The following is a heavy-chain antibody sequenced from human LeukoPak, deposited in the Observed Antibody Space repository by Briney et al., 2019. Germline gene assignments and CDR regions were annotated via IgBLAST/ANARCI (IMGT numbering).Heavy chain of an antibody. D-gene: IGHD2-21*02. Sequence: GGSLRLSCAASGFTFSNYEMHWVRQAPGKGLEWVSYISSSGSTIYYADSVKGRFTISRDNAKNSLYLQMNSLRAEDTAVYYCAARGVVVTATRDAFDIWGQGTMVTVSS. CDR2: ISSSGSTI. CDR1: GFTFSNYE. CDR3: AARGVVVTATRDAFDI. J-gene: IGHJ3*02. V-gene: IGHV3-48*03.